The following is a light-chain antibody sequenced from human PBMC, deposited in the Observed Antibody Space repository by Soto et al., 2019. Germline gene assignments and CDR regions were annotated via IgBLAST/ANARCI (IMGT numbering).Light chain of an antibody. CDR2: GAS. Sequence: LLTQSPGTLSLSPGDRATLSCRASQSVSDLAWYRQKPGQAPRLLIYGASSRATGTPDRFSGSGSGTDFTLTISRLEPEDFAVFYCQHYGSALTFRGGTKVEIK. J-gene: IGKJ4*01. V-gene: IGKV3-20*01. CDR1: QSVSD. CDR3: QHYGSALT.